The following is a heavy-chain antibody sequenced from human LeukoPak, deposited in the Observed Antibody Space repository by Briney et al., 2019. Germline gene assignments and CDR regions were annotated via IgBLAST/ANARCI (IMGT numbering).Heavy chain of an antibody. V-gene: IGHV5-51*01. J-gene: IGHJ4*02. CDR3: ARRRFLEWPRRYYFDY. CDR1: GYSLNTYW. Sequence: GESLKISCKGSGYSLNTYWIGWVRQMPGKGLEWMGIIYPGDSDARYSPSFQGQVTISADKSISTVYLQWRSLKASDTAMYYCARRRFLEWPRRYYFDYWGQGTLVTVSS. CDR2: IYPGDSDA. D-gene: IGHD3-3*01.